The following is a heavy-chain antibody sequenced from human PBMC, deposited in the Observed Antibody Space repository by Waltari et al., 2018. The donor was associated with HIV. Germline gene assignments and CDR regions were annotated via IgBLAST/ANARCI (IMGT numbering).Heavy chain of an antibody. CDR1: GGSISSSSYY. D-gene: IGHD3-10*01. CDR3: ARGGLGYFDY. V-gene: IGHV4-39*07. J-gene: IGHJ4*02. CDR2: IYYSGST. Sequence: QLQLQESGPGLVKPSETLSLTCTVPGGSISSSSYYWGWIRQPPGKGLEWIGSIYYSGSTYYNPSLKSRVTISVDTSKNQFSLKLSSVTAADTAVYYCARGGLGYFDYWGQGTLVTVSS.